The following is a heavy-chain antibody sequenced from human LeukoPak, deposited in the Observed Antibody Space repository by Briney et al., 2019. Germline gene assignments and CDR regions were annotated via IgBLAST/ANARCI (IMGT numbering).Heavy chain of an antibody. J-gene: IGHJ4*02. V-gene: IGHV3-21*01. CDR3: ARAYYDSSGYYYYFDY. CDR1: GFTFSSYS. CDR2: ISSSSSYI. D-gene: IGHD3-22*01. Sequence: PGGSLRLSCAASGFTFSSYSMNWVRQALGKGLEWVSSISSSSSYIYYADSVKGRFTISRDNAKNSLYLQMNSLRAEDTAVYYCARAYYDSSGYYYYFDYWGQGTLVTVSS.